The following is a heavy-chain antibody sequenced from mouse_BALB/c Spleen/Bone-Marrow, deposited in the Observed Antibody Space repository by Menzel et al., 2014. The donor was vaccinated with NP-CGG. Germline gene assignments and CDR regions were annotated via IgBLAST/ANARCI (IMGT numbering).Heavy chain of an antibody. CDR1: GYTFTSYD. V-gene: IGHV1S56*01. CDR3: SWGGYGNYVGYGMDY. CDR2: IYPGDGST. Sequence: QVQLKESGPELVKPGASVKISCKASGYTFTSYDINWVKQRPGQGLEWIGWIYPGDGSTKYNEKFKGKATLTADKSSSTSYMQLSNLTSEKSAVYFCSWGGYGNYVGYGMDYWGQGTPVTVSS. J-gene: IGHJ4*01. D-gene: IGHD2-1*01.